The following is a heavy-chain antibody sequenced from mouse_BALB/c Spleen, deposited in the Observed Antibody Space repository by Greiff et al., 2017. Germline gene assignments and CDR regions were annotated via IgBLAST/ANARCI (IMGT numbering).Heavy chain of an antibody. CDR1: GFTFSSFG. CDR2: ISSGSSTI. V-gene: IGHV5-17*02. J-gene: IGHJ2*01. D-gene: IGHD1-1*01. CDR3: ARSPITTVVAGVDY. Sequence: DVQLVESGGGLVQPGGSRKLSCAASGFTFSSFGMHWVRQAPEKGLEWVAYISSGSSTIYYADTVKGRFTISRDNPKNTLFLQMTSLRSEDTAMYYCARSPITTVVAGVDYWGQGTTLTVSS.